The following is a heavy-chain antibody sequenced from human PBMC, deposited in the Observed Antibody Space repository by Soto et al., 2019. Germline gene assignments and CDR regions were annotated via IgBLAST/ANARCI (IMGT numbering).Heavy chain of an antibody. D-gene: IGHD6-13*01. CDR1: GGTFSSYA. CDR3: ARSRYRSSLYTLLSYYYYGMDV. Sequence: QVQLVQSGAEVKKPGSSVKVSCKASGGTFSSYAISWVRQATGQGLEWMGGIIPIFGTANNAQKCQGRVTITADESTSTAYPERSSLRSDDTAFYYCARSRYRSSLYTLLSYYYYGMDVWGRGTTVTVSS. J-gene: IGHJ6*02. CDR2: IIPIFGTA. V-gene: IGHV1-69*01.